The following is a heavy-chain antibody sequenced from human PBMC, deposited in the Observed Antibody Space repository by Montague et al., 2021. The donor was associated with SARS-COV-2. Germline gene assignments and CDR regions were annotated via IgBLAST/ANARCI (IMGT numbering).Heavy chain of an antibody. CDR1: GFIFGDYW. CDR2: IKLDGSEE. Sequence: SLRLSCAASGFIFGDYWMSWVRQAPGKGLEWVANIKLDGSEEYSVDSVKDRFTVSRDNAKNSLYLQMNSLRAEDTAVYYCASATLYMDVWGKGTTVTVSS. J-gene: IGHJ6*03. CDR3: ASATLYMDV. V-gene: IGHV3-7*01.